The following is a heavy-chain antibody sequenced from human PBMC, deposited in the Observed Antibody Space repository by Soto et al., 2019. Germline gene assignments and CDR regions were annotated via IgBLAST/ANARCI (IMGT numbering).Heavy chain of an antibody. V-gene: IGHV3-48*03. CDR2: ISDDGASI. J-gene: IGHJ4*02. CDR1: GFSFSSFA. CDR3: ARENSVQAWLHHFDH. Sequence: LSCEASGFSFSSFAMNWVRQAPGRGLEWVSYISDDGASIYYADSLKGRFTISRDDAKNSLSLQMNNLRAEDTAVYYCARENSVQAWLHHFDHWGLGTLVTVSS. D-gene: IGHD5-18*01.